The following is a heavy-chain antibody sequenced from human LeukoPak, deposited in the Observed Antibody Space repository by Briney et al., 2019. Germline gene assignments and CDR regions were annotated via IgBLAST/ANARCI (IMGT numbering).Heavy chain of an antibody. Sequence: GASVKVSCKASGYTFTSYGISWVRQAPGQGLEWMGWISAYNGNTNYAQKLQGRVTMTTDTSTSTAYMELRSLRSDDTAVYYCARDITIFGVVTRPDYWGQGTLVTVSS. D-gene: IGHD3-3*01. CDR2: ISAYNGNT. CDR3: ARDITIFGVVTRPDY. J-gene: IGHJ4*02. CDR1: GYTFTSYG. V-gene: IGHV1-18*01.